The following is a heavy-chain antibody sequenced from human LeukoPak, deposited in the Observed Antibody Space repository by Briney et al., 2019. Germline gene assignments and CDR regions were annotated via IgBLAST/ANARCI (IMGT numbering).Heavy chain of an antibody. J-gene: IGHJ4*02. Sequence: PSETLSLTCTVTGGSISSYSWSWIRQPPGKGLEWIGYIYYSGSTNYNPSLKSRVTISVDTSKNQFSLKLSSVTAADTAVYYCARESFDYGFDYWGQGTLATVSS. CDR3: ARESFDYGFDY. CDR1: GGSISSYS. CDR2: IYYSGST. V-gene: IGHV4-59*01. D-gene: IGHD4-17*01.